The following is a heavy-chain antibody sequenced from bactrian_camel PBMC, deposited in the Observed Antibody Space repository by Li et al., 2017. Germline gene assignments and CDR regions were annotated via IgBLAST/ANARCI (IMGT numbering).Heavy chain of an antibody. D-gene: IGHD2*01. CDR2: FEKDGSA. V-gene: IGHV3S55*01. J-gene: IGHJ6*01. CDR3: AARGPYCYTKLSVRDFTY. Sequence: HVQLVESGGGSVQAGGSLRLSCAVSGDAHASNCLGWFGQASGQTREGVASFEKDGSASYADSVKGRFTISKDNAKNTLYLQMNNLKPEDTAMYYCAARGPYCYTKLSVRDFTYWGQGTQVTVS. CDR1: GDAHASNC.